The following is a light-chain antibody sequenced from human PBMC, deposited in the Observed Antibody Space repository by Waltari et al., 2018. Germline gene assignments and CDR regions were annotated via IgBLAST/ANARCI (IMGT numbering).Light chain of an antibody. Sequence: EFVLTQSPGTLSLSPGETATLSCRASQSVGSSFLSWYQQKPGQAPKLLISGASNRAAGIPDRFSGSGSGTDFTLTISRLEPEDFAVYYCQQYGSSAPWTFGQGTKVEIK. CDR2: GAS. CDR3: QQYGSSAPWT. J-gene: IGKJ1*01. V-gene: IGKV3-20*01. CDR1: QSVGSSF.